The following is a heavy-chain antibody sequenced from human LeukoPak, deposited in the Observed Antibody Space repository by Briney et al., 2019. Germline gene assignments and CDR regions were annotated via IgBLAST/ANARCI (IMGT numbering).Heavy chain of an antibody. CDR3: ARRVGYCSSTSCYWYFDY. J-gene: IGHJ4*02. CDR1: GYSFTSYW. V-gene: IGHV5-51*01. Sequence: GESLKISCKGSGYSFTSYWIGWVRQMPGKGLEWMGIIYPGDSDTRYSPSFRGQVTISADKSISTAYLQWSSLKASDTAMYYCARRVGYCSSTSCYWYFDYWGQGTLVTVSS. CDR2: IYPGDSDT. D-gene: IGHD2-2*01.